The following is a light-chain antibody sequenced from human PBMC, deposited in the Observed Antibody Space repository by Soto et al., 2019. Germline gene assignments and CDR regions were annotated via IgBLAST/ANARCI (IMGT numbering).Light chain of an antibody. CDR2: GAS. CDR1: QSVSSN. Sequence: EIVMTQSPANLSVSPGERATLSCRASQSVSSNLDWYEQKPGQGPRLINYGASTRATGIPARSSGSGSGTEFTLTISSLQSEDFAVYYCQQYNKWPPYTFGQGTKVEIK. CDR3: QQYNKWPPYT. J-gene: IGKJ2*01. V-gene: IGKV3-15*01.